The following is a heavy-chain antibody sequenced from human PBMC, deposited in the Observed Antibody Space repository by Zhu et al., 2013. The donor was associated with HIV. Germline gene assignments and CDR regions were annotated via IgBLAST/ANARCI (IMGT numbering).Heavy chain of an antibody. CDR1: GGTFSSYA. CDR3: AAIRRDIWTRSYGMDV. D-gene: IGHD3-9*01. J-gene: IGHJ6*02. V-gene: IGHV1-69*01. Sequence: QVQLVQSGAEVKKPGSSVKVSCKASGGTFSSYAIIWVRQAPGQGLEWMGGIIPIFGAANYAQKFQGTVTITADESTSTVYMDLSSLRSEDTAVYYCAAIRRDIWTRSYGMDVWGQGTTVTVSS. CDR2: IIPIFGAA.